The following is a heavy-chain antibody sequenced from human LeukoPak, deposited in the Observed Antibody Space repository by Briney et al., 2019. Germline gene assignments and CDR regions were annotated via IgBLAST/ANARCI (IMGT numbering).Heavy chain of an antibody. CDR3: ARARVAEDQAFDY. CDR1: GGTFSSYA. D-gene: IGHD2-2*01. J-gene: IGHJ4*02. V-gene: IGHV1-69*05. CDR2: IIPIFGTA. Sequence: ASVKVSCKASGGTFSSYAISWVRQAPGQGLEWMGGIIPIFGTANYAQKFQGRVTITTDESTSTAYMELSSLRSEDTAVYYCARARVAEDQAFDYWGQGTLVTVSS.